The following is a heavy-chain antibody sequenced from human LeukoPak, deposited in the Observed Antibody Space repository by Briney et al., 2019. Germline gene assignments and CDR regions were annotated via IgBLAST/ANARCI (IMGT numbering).Heavy chain of an antibody. CDR2: IWYDGNNK. V-gene: IGHV3-33*06. J-gene: IGHJ5*01. Sequence: PGGSLRLSCVASGFTFSSYGMHWVRQAPGKGLEWVAVIWYDGNNKYYADSVKGRFTISRDNSKNTVYLQMNSLRAEDTAVYYCAKYSSSWSQSKWLNAWGQGCLVTVSS. D-gene: IGHD6-13*01. CDR1: GFTFSSYG. CDR3: AKYSSSWSQSKWLNA.